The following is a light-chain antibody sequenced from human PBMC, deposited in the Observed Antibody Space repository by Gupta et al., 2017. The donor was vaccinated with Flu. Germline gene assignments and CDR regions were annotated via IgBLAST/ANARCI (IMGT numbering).Light chain of an antibody. Sequence: IVLSLSPGTLSLSPGERAILSCRASQSVSSSYVAWYQQKPGQAPRLLIYEASSRATRIPDRFSGSGSGTDFTLTIRRLEPEDGAVYYCQQKGSAPRTFGQGTKVEIK. CDR3: QQKGSAPRT. CDR2: EAS. CDR1: QSVSSSY. J-gene: IGKJ1*01. V-gene: IGKV3-20*01.